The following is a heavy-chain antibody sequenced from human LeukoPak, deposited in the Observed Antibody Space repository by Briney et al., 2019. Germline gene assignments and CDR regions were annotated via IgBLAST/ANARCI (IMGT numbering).Heavy chain of an antibody. CDR1: GGSISSGSYY. CDR2: IYTSGST. V-gene: IGHV4-61*02. J-gene: IGHJ4*02. CDR3: ARAHHNGDYYDSSGYAY. D-gene: IGHD3-22*01. Sequence: SETLSLTCAVSGGSISSGSYYWSWIRQPAGKGLEWIGRIYTSGSTNYNPSLKSRVTISVDTSKNQFSLKLSSVTAADTAVYYCARAHHNGDYYDSSGYAYWGQGTLVTVSS.